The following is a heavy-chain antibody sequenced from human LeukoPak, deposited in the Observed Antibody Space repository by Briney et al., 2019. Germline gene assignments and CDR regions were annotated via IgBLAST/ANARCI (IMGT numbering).Heavy chain of an antibody. CDR2: INPSGST. Sequence: SETLSLTCTVFGGSFSGYYWSWIRQPPDKGLEWIGEINPSGSTNYNPSLKTRVTISTDTSKNHFSLNLNSVTAADTGVYYCVRGSRVYCGGDCYYYWGQGTLVTVSS. D-gene: IGHD2-21*02. CDR3: VRGSRVYCGGDCYYY. CDR1: GGSFSGYY. V-gene: IGHV4-34*01. J-gene: IGHJ4*02.